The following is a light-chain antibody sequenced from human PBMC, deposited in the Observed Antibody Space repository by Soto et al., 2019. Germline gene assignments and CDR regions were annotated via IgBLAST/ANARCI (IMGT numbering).Light chain of an antibody. CDR1: SGSIASNY. CDR3: QSFDISNVV. CDR2: EDS. Sequence: NFMLTQPHSVSESPGKTVTISCTRSSGSIASNYVQWYQQRPGSAPTPVIYEDSQRPSEVPDRFSGSIDSSSNSASLTISRLKTEDEADFYCQSFDISNVVFGGGTKVTVL. J-gene: IGLJ2*01. V-gene: IGLV6-57*04.